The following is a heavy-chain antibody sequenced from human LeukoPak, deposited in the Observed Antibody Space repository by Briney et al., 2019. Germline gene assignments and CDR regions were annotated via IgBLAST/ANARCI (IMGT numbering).Heavy chain of an antibody. CDR3: ARGIWVRHNNGYYLDS. CDR1: GGTFSSYA. CDR2: IIPIFGTA. D-gene: IGHD3-22*01. J-gene: IGHJ4*02. Sequence: ASVKVSCKASGGTFSSYAISWVRQAPGQGLEWMGGIIPIFGTANYAQKFQGRVTITADESTNTAYMELSSLGSEDAAVYYCARGIWVRHNNGYYLDSWGQGTLVTVSS. V-gene: IGHV1-69*13.